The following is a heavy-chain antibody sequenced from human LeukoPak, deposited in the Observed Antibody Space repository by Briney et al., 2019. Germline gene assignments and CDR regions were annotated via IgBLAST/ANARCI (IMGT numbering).Heavy chain of an antibody. D-gene: IGHD1-26*01. Sequence: GASVKVSCKASGYTFTSYDINWVRQATGQGLEWMGWMNPNSGNTGYAQKLQGRVTMTTDTSTSTAYMELRSLRSDDTAVYYCAREVYSGNQDYWGQGTLVTVSS. CDR2: MNPNSGNT. J-gene: IGHJ4*02. CDR3: AREVYSGNQDY. CDR1: GYTFTSYD. V-gene: IGHV1-8*01.